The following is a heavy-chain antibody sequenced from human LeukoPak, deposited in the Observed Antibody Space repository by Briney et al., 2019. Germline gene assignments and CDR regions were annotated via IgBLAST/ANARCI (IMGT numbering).Heavy chain of an antibody. CDR3: ARDLPSGCSYYYYGMDV. Sequence: PGRSLRLSCAASGFTFSSYGMQWVRQAPGKGLEWVAVIWYDGSNKYYADSVKGRFTISRDNSKNTLYLQMNSLRAEDTAVYYCARDLPSGCSYYYYGMDVWGQGTTVTVSS. J-gene: IGHJ6*02. CDR2: IWYDGSNK. D-gene: IGHD3-10*01. V-gene: IGHV3-33*01. CDR1: GFTFSSYG.